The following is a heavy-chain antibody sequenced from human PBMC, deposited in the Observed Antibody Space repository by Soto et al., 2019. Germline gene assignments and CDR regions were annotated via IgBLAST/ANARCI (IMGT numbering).Heavy chain of an antibody. J-gene: IGHJ4*02. Sequence: PSDTLSLTCTVSGASVSSHNFYWSWIRQPPGKGLEWIGYIYYTGSTNYNPSLKSRVTISLNTSKNQSSLKLSSVTAADTAVYYCARDHTRYCTGGSCYGFDSWGQGTLVTVSS. V-gene: IGHV4-61*01. CDR2: IYYTGST. CDR3: ARDHTRYCTGGSCYGFDS. CDR1: GASVSSHNFY. D-gene: IGHD2-15*01.